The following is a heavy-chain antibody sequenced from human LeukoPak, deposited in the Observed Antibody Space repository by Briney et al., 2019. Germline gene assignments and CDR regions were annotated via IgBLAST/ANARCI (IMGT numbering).Heavy chain of an antibody. D-gene: IGHD7-27*01. J-gene: IGHJ4*02. Sequence: SETLSLTCTVSGGSISSYYWSWIRQPAGKGLEWIGRIYTSGSTNYNPSLKSRVTMSVDTSKNQFSLKLSSVTAADTAVCYCARGPHYALGIYFDYWGQGTLVTVSS. V-gene: IGHV4-4*07. CDR1: GGSISSYY. CDR2: IYTSGST. CDR3: ARGPHYALGIYFDY.